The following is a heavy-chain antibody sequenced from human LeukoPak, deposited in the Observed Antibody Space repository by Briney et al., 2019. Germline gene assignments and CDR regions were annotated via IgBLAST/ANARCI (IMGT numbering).Heavy chain of an antibody. CDR2: IKQDGSEK. CDR1: GFTFSSYW. J-gene: IGHJ4*02. CDR3: ARDQGSSGWYGSGD. Sequence: GGSLRLSCAASGFTFSSYWMSWVRQAPGKGLEWVANIKQDGSEKYYMDSVKGRFTISRDNAKNSLYLQMNSLRAEDTAVYYCARDQGSSGWYGSGDWGQGTLVTVSS. D-gene: IGHD6-19*01. V-gene: IGHV3-7*01.